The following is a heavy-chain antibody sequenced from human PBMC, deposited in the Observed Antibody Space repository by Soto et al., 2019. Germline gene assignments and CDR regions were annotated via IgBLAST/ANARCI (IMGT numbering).Heavy chain of an antibody. CDR2: IYYSGST. Sequence: SEPLSLPCPVSGASISSSDSYWSWIPQPPGKGLEWIGYIYYSGSTYYNPSLKRRVTMSVDTSKNQFSLKLSSVTAADTAVYYCARDIAAAGYFDYWGLGTLVTVSS. V-gene: IGHV4-30-4*01. CDR1: GASISSSDSY. J-gene: IGHJ4*02. D-gene: IGHD6-13*01. CDR3: ARDIAAAGYFDY.